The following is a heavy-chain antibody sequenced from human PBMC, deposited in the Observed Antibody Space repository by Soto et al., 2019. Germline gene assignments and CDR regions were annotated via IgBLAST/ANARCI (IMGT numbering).Heavy chain of an antibody. Sequence: PGGSLRLSCAASGFTFTRYSMNWVRQAPGKGLEWVSSISSTTNYIYYADSVKGRFTISRDNAKNSLYLQMNSLRAEDTAVYYCARSVGATHPYFQHWGQGTLVTVSS. V-gene: IGHV3-21*01. D-gene: IGHD1-26*01. J-gene: IGHJ1*01. CDR1: GFTFTRYS. CDR2: ISSTTNYI. CDR3: ARSVGATHPYFQH.